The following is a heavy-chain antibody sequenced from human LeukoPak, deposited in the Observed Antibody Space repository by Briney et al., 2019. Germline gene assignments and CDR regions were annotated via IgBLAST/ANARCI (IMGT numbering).Heavy chain of an antibody. CDR3: ARGNILTGYCFDF. CDR1: GGSITGYY. D-gene: IGHD3-9*01. Sequence: SETLSLTCAVYGGSITGYYWSWIRQTPGRGPEWVGEIHYTGATSYNPSLKSRATISTDTSKNQFSLRLSSVTAADTAVYYCARGNILTGYCFDFWGQGALVTVSS. V-gene: IGHV4-34*01. J-gene: IGHJ4*02. CDR2: IHYTGAT.